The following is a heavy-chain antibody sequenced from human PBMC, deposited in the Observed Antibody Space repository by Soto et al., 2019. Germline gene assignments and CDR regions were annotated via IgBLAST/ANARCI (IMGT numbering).Heavy chain of an antibody. J-gene: IGHJ4*02. CDR3: GRGDYYYDSSGYYHGRYYFDY. CDR1: GYTFTSYY. V-gene: IGHV1-46*01. D-gene: IGHD3-22*01. Sequence: ASVKVSCKASGYTFTSYYMHWVRQAPGQGLEGMGIINPSGGSTSYAQKLQGRVTMTRDTSPSTVYMELSSLRSEDTAVEYWGRGDYYYDSSGYYHGRYYFDYWGQGTLVTVSS. CDR2: INPSGGST.